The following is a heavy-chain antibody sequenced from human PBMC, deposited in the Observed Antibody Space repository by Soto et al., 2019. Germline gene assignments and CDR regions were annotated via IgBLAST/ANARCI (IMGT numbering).Heavy chain of an antibody. CDR1: GFTFSSYG. Sequence: PGGSLRLSCAASGFTFSSYGMHWVRQAPGKGLEWVAVISYDGSNKYYADSVKGRFTISRDNSKNTLYLQMNSLRAEDTAVYYCAKDGYYYDSNGPFQHWGQGTLVTVSS. V-gene: IGHV3-30*18. D-gene: IGHD3-22*01. J-gene: IGHJ1*01. CDR3: AKDGYYYDSNGPFQH. CDR2: ISYDGSNK.